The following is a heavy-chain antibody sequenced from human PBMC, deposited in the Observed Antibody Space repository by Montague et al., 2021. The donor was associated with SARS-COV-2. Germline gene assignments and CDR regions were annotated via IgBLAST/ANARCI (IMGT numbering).Heavy chain of an antibody. CDR3: AHRGDLWVGPYFDY. Sequence: PALVKPTKTLTLTCTFSGFSLGTSGVGVGWIRQPPGKALEWLALIYWDDDKRYSPSLKSRLTITKDTSKNQVVLTMTNMDPVDTATYYCAHRGDLWVGPYFDYWGQGTLVTVSS. CDR1: GFSLGTSGVG. D-gene: IGHD2-21*02. J-gene: IGHJ4*02. V-gene: IGHV2-5*02. CDR2: IYWDDDK.